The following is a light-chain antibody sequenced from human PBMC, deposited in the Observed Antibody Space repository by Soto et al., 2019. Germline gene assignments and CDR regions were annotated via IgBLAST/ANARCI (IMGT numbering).Light chain of an antibody. CDR2: DSS. V-gene: IGKV3D-20*01. Sequence: EIVLTQSPATLSLSPGEGATLSCGASQSVRYRFLAWYQQKPGLAPRLLIYDSSIRATGIPDRFSGSGSGTDFTLTISRLEPEDFAVYYRQQYGASPWTFGQGTKVEFK. J-gene: IGKJ1*01. CDR3: QQYGASPWT. CDR1: QSVRYRF.